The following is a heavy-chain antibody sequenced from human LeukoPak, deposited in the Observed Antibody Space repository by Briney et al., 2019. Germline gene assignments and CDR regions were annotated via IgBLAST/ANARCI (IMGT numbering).Heavy chain of an antibody. V-gene: IGHV1-18*01. CDR1: GYTFTTYG. J-gene: IGHJ4*02. Sequence: APVKVSCKASGYTFTTYGISWVRPAPGQRLEWMGWISAYNGNTNYAQKLQGRVTMTTDTSTSTAYMELRSLRSDDTAVYYCARGRLGLVDYWGQGTLVTVSS. CDR2: ISAYNGNT. CDR3: ARGRLGLVDY.